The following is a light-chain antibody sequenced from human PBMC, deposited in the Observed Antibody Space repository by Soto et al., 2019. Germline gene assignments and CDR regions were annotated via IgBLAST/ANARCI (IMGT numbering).Light chain of an antibody. Sequence: EIMMTQSPATVSVSPGERATLSCRASQSIRTNVAWYQQKPGQALRLLIYDASTRATGLSSRFSGSGSGTVFTLPISSLRSEDVAIYYCQQYNDWPPPTFGGGTRLEI. CDR1: QSIRTN. J-gene: IGKJ4*01. CDR3: QQYNDWPPPT. V-gene: IGKV3-15*01. CDR2: DAS.